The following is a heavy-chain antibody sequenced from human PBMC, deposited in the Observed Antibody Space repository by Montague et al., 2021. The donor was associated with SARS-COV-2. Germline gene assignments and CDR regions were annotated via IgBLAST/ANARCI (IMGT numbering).Heavy chain of an antibody. V-gene: IGHV4-39*01. CDR1: GDSTSCPNCY. CDR2: IYNSGTT. D-gene: IGHD4-17*01. J-gene: IGHJ5*02. Sequence: SETLSLTCTVSGDSTSCPNCYWGWIREPPGKGLDWIGTIYNSGTTYYXPCLKSRLTISIDTSKNQFSLKLSSVTAADTAVYYCARHRNYGDHSLDNWFHPWGQGTLVTVSS. CDR3: ARHRNYGDHSLDNWFHP.